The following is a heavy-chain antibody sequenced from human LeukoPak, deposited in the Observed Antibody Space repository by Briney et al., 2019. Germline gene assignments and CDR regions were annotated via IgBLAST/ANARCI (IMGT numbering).Heavy chain of an antibody. D-gene: IGHD3-9*01. CDR2: MNPNSGNT. J-gene: IGHJ4*02. CDR3: ARDLFTAYDMGY. CDR1: GYTFTSYD. V-gene: IGHV1-8*01. Sequence: GASVKVSCKASGYTFTSYDINWVRQATGQGLEWMGWMNPNSGNTGYAQKFQDRVTITRDTSASTGYMELSSLTFQDTAIYYCARDLFTAYDMGYWGQGTLVAVSS.